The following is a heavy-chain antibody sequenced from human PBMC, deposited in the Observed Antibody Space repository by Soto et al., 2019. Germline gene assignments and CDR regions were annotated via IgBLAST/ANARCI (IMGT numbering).Heavy chain of an antibody. D-gene: IGHD3-10*01. CDR3: AKSSYGSGSLPYYYYGMDV. Sequence: PSETLSLTCAVSGGSISSSNWWSWVRQPPGKGLEWIGEIYHSGSTNYNPSLKSRVTISVDKSKNQFSLKLSSVTAADTAVYYCAKSSYGSGSLPYYYYGMDVWGQGTTVT. J-gene: IGHJ6*02. CDR2: IYHSGST. V-gene: IGHV4-4*02. CDR1: GGSISSSNW.